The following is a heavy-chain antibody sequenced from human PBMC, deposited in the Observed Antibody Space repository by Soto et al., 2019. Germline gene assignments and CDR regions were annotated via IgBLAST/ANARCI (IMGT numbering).Heavy chain of an antibody. CDR2: IYYSGST. Sequence: SETLSLTCTVSGGSISSGGYYWSWIRQHPGKGLEWIGYIYYSGSTYYNPSLKSRVTISVDTSKNQFSLKLSSVTAADTAVYYCAREDDGSGSYPKNWFDPWGQGTLVTVSS. J-gene: IGHJ5*02. V-gene: IGHV4-31*03. CDR3: AREDDGSGSYPKNWFDP. D-gene: IGHD3-10*01. CDR1: GGSISSGGYY.